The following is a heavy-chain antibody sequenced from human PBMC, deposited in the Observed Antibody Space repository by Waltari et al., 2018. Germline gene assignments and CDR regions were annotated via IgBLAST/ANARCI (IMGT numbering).Heavy chain of an antibody. CDR1: GFTFSSYA. CDR2: ISGSGGST. Sequence: EVQLLESGGGLVQPGGSLRLSCAASGFTFSSYAMGWVRPAPGKGLELVSAISGSGGSTYYADSVKGRFTISRDNSKNTLYLQMNSLRAEDTAVYYCAKAPVVVVAAEGDYWGQGTLVTVSS. V-gene: IGHV3-23*01. J-gene: IGHJ4*02. CDR3: AKAPVVVVAAEGDY. D-gene: IGHD2-15*01.